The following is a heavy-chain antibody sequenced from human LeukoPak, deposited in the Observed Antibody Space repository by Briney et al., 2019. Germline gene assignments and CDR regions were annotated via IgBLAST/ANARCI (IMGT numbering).Heavy chain of an antibody. J-gene: IGHJ4*02. CDR2: ISSSSTYI. CDR3: AKGTDVASASSFDC. V-gene: IGHV3-21*04. Sequence: GGSLRLSCAASGFSFSSYSMNWVRQAPGKGLEWVSSISSSSTYIYYADSVKGRFTISRDNAKNSLYLQMNSLRAEDTAIYYCAKGTDVASASSFDCWGQGTLVTVSS. D-gene: IGHD5-12*01. CDR1: GFSFSSYS.